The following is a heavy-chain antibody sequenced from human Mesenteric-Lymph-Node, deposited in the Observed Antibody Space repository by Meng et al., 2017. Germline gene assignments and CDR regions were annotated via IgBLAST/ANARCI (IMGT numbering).Heavy chain of an antibody. V-gene: IGHV3-64*01. CDR3: ARDGYSGYSSGYYFDY. CDR2: ISSNGGST. J-gene: IGHJ4*02. CDR1: GFSFSSYE. D-gene: IGHD6-19*01. Sequence: GESLKISCAASGFSFSSYEMNWVRQAPGKGLEYVSAISSNGGSTYYANSVKGRFTISRDNSKNTLYLQMGSLRAEDMAVYYCARDGYSGYSSGYYFDYWGQGTLVTVSS.